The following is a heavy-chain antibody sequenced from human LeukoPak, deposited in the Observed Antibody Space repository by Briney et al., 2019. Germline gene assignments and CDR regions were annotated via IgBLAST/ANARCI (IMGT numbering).Heavy chain of an antibody. CDR2: TYYRSEWYN. V-gene: IGHV6-1*01. J-gene: IGHJ3*02. Sequence: SQTLSFTCAISGDSVSSNSAAWNCIRQSPSRGLEWLGRTYYRSEWYNDSAVSVKSRITINPDTSKNQFSLQLNSVTPEDTAVYYCARGPGLRMGAFDIWGQGTVVSVSS. D-gene: IGHD4-17*01. CDR3: ARGPGLRMGAFDI. CDR1: GDSVSSNSAA.